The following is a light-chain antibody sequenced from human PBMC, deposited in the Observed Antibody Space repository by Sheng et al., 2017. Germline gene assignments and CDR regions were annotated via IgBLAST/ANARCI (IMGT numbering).Light chain of an antibody. CDR2: GAS. CDR1: QTIDLNF. V-gene: IGKV3-20*01. CDR3: QQYGSSPPYT. Sequence: DIVLTQSPGTLSLSPGDKATLSCRASQTIDLNFLSWYQQKPGQAPRLLIYGASSRATGIPDRFSGSGSGTDFTLTISRLEPEDFAVYYCQQYGSSPPYTFGQGTKLEIK. J-gene: IGKJ2*01.